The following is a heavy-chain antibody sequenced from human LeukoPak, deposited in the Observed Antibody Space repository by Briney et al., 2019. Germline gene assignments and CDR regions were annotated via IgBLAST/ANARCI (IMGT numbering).Heavy chain of an antibody. CDR3: ARDRSEAAPYYYFDY. CDR1: GYTFTSNY. V-gene: IGHV1-46*01. CDR2: INPSGGST. Sequence: ASVKVSCKASGYTFTSNYMHWVRQAPGQGLEWMGIINPSGGSTSYAQKFQGRVTMTRDMSTSTVYMELSSLRSEDTAVYYCARDRSEAAPYYYFDYWGQGTLVTVSS. J-gene: IGHJ4*02. D-gene: IGHD2-21*01.